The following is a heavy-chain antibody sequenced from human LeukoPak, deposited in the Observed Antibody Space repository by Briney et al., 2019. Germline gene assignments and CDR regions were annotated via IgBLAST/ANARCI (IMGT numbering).Heavy chain of an antibody. Sequence: GGSLRLSCTASGFTFSSYWMSWARQAPGKGLEWVAFIRYDGSNKYYADSVKGRFTISGDNSKNTLYLQMNSLRPDDTALYYCAKRGADGWYLFDSWGQGTLVTVSS. V-gene: IGHV3-30*02. CDR3: AKRGADGWYLFDS. CDR2: IRYDGSNK. D-gene: IGHD6-19*01. J-gene: IGHJ4*02. CDR1: GFTFSSYW.